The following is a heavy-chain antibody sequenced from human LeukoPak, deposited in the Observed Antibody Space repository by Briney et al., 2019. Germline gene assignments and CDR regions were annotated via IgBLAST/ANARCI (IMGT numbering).Heavy chain of an antibody. Sequence: GGSLRLSCAASGFTFSSYWMHWVRQAPGKGLVWVSRINTDGSSTSYADSVKGRFTISRDNSKNTLYLQMNSLRAEDTAVYYCARDPGFGELLFGVDYWGQGTLVTVSS. V-gene: IGHV3-74*01. CDR2: INTDGSST. J-gene: IGHJ4*02. CDR3: ARDPGFGELLFGVDY. CDR1: GFTFSSYW. D-gene: IGHD3-10*01.